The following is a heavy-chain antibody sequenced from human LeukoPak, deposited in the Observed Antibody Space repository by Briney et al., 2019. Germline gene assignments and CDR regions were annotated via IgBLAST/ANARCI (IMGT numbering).Heavy chain of an antibody. CDR1: GFTFNTYS. Sequence: GGSLRLSCEASGFTFNTYSMAWVRQAPGKGLEWVSLISRASESIFYADSVKGRFTIPRDNAKNSLYLQMNGLRAEDTAAYYCARGATDTTRWFDPWGQGTLVTVSS. CDR2: ISRASESI. D-gene: IGHD1-7*01. V-gene: IGHV3-21*01. CDR3: ARGATDTTRWFDP. J-gene: IGHJ5*02.